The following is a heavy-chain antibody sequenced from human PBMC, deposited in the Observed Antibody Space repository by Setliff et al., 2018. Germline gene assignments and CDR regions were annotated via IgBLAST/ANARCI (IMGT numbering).Heavy chain of an antibody. J-gene: IGHJ3*02. V-gene: IGHV4-34*01. D-gene: IGHD3-22*01. Sequence: SETLSLTCAVYGGSFSGYYWSWIRQPPGKGLEWIGEINHSGSTNYNPSLKSRVTMSVDTSRNQFSLKLSSVTAADTAVYYCARGLSYYDSSGYLLAPYAFDIWGQGTMVTVSS. CDR1: GGSFSGYY. CDR3: ARGLSYYDSSGYLLAPYAFDI. CDR2: INHSGST.